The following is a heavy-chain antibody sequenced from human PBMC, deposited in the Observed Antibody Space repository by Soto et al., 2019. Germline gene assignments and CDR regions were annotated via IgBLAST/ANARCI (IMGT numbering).Heavy chain of an antibody. J-gene: IGHJ4*01. CDR3: AREGSSGSHRRYFFDY. D-gene: IGHD3-16*02. V-gene: IGHV3-74*01. CDR2: INTDGTTT. CDR1: GFTFSSYW. Sequence: PGGSLRLSCAVSGFTFSSYWMHWVRQAPGKGLVWVSRINTDGTTTTYADSVKGRFTISRDNAKNTLYLQMNSLRAEDTVLYYCAREGSSGSHRRYFFDYWGQGTLVTVSS.